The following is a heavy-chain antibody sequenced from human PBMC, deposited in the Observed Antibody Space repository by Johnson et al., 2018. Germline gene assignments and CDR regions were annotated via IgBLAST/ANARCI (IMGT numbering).Heavy chain of an antibody. CDR3: AKGGRGYLGLEYFHH. D-gene: IGHD3-22*01. V-gene: IGHV3-20*04. CDR1: GFTFDDYG. J-gene: IGHJ1*01. CDR2: INWNGGSQ. Sequence: VQLVESGGGVVRPGGSLRLSCAASGFTFDDYGMSWVRQAPGKGLEWVSGINWNGGSQGYADSVKGRFTISRDNSKNELSLQMNSLRAEDTGVYYYAKGGRGYLGLEYFHHWGQGTLVTVSS.